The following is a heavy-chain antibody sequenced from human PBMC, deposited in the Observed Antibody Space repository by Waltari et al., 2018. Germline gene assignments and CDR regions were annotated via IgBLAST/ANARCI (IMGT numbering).Heavy chain of an antibody. V-gene: IGHV3-7*05. J-gene: IGHJ4*02. CDR1: GFAFGSYW. CDR3: ARVSNWHREATDFDY. Sequence: EVQLVESGGGLVQPGGSLRLSCAASGFAFGSYWMTWVRQTPGKGLEWGANIKPGDRAKYYVDAVEGRFIISRDDARNSLYLQMNSLRGEDTALYYCARVSNWHREATDFDYWGQGTLVTVSS. D-gene: IGHD1-20*01. CDR2: IKPGDRAK.